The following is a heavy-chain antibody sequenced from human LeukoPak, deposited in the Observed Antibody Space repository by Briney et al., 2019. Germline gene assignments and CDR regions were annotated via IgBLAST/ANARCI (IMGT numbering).Heavy chain of an antibody. Sequence: ASVKVSCKASGYTFTGYYMHWVRHAPGQGLEWMGWINPNSGGTNYAQKFQGRVTMTRDTSISTAYMELSRLRSDDTAVYYCARERVVPAAIGGGLRYWGQGTLVTVSS. J-gene: IGHJ4*02. D-gene: IGHD2-2*02. CDR1: GYTFTGYY. V-gene: IGHV1-2*02. CDR2: INPNSGGT. CDR3: ARERVVPAAIGGGLRY.